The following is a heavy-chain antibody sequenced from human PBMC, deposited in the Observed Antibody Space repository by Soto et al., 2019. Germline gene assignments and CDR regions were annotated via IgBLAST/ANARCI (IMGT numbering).Heavy chain of an antibody. V-gene: IGHV3-30*03. CDR1: RFTFSNYG. D-gene: IGHD2-2*01. CDR3: ASDTKTGVVVPGAPKY. J-gene: IGHJ4*02. Sequence: QVQLVESGGGVVQPGGSLTLSCAASRFTFSNYGMHWVRQAPGEGLEWVAVISYDGTNHYYADSVRGRFTLSRDNSKNPLYLHMDRLTSDDTAVYYCASDTKTGVVVPGAPKYWGQGTLVAVSS. CDR2: ISYDGTNH.